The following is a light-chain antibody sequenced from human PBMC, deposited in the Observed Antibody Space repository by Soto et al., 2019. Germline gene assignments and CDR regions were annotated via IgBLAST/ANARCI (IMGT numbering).Light chain of an antibody. Sequence: DIHMTQSPSALSASVGDRVTITCRASQSISSWLAWYQQKPGKAPKLLIYDVSSLESGVPSRFSGSGSGTEFSLTISSLQPDDIATYYCQQYNTFWTFGQGTKV. J-gene: IGKJ1*01. CDR1: QSISSW. CDR2: DVS. CDR3: QQYNTFWT. V-gene: IGKV1-5*01.